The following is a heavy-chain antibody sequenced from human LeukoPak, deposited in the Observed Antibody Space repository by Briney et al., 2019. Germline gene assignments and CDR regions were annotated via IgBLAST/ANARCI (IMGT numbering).Heavy chain of an antibody. J-gene: IGHJ1*01. V-gene: IGHV3-72*01. D-gene: IGHD3-22*01. CDR2: IRNKNRGLTT. Sequence: GGSLRLSCAASGFDFSEHEMDWVRQTPRKGLERLARIRNKNRGLTTEYAASVRGRFAISRDDPSNSLHLQMNSLKTEDTAVYYCVQPSQGYFQNWGQGTLVTVSS. CDR1: GFDFSEHE. CDR3: VQPSQGYFQN.